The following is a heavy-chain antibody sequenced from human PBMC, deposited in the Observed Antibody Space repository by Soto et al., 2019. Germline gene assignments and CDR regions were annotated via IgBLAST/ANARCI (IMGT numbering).Heavy chain of an antibody. V-gene: IGHV4-30-2*01. J-gene: IGHJ6*02. CDR3: AREGRGGSEGYYYGMDV. D-gene: IGHD3-10*01. Sequence: SETLSLTCAVSGGSISSSGYSWSWIRQPPGKGLEWIGYIYHSGSTYYNPSLKSRITISVDRSKNQFSLKLSSVTAADTAVYFCAREGRGGSEGYYYGMDVWGQGTTVTVSS. CDR2: IYHSGST. CDR1: GGSISSSGYS.